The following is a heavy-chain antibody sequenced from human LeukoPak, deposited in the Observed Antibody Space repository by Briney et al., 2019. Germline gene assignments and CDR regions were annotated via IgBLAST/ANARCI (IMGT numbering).Heavy chain of an antibody. CDR2: MNPNSGNT. CDR3: ARGVKWELTFDY. J-gene: IGHJ4*02. V-gene: IGHV1-8*01. CDR1: GYTFTSYD. Sequence: ASVKVSCKASGYTFTSYDINWVRQATGQGLEWMGWMNPNSGNTGYAQKFQGRVTMTRNTSISTAYVELSSLRSEDTAVYYCARGVKWELTFDYWGQGTLVTVSS. D-gene: IGHD1-26*01.